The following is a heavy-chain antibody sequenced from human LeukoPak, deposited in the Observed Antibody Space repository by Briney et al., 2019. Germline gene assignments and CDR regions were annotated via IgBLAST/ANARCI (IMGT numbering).Heavy chain of an antibody. CDR3: ARGHKSAPLRWFDP. D-gene: IGHD6-25*01. J-gene: IGHJ5*02. CDR2: IYYSGST. V-gene: IGHV4-59*01. Sequence: SETLSLTCTVSGGSISSYYWSWIRQPPGKGLEWIEYIYYSGSTNYNPSLKSRVTISVDTSKNQFSLKLSSVTAADTAVYYCARGHKSAPLRWFDPWGQGTLVTVSS. CDR1: GGSISSYY.